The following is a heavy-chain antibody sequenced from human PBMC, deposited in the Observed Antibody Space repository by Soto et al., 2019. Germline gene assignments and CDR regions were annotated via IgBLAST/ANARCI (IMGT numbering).Heavy chain of an antibody. D-gene: IGHD6-19*01. J-gene: IGHJ6*02. CDR1: GYTFTSYG. CDR2: ISAYNGNT. CDR3: ARGGTAVADYYYYYYGMDV. Sequence: ASVKVSCKASGYTFTSYGISWVRQAPGQGLEWMGWISAYNGNTNYAQKLQGRVTMTTDTSTSTAYMELRSLRSDDTAVYYCARGGTAVADYYYYYYGMDVWGQGTTVTVSS. V-gene: IGHV1-18*01.